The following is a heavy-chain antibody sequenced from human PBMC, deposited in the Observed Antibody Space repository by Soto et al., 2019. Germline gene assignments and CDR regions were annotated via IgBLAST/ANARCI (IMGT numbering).Heavy chain of an antibody. CDR2: INAGNGNT. Sequence: ASVKVSCKASGYTFTSYAMHWVRQAPGQRLEWMGWINAGNGNTKYSQKFQGRVTITRDTSASTAYMELSSLRSEDTAVYYCARGGWAYYDFWSGYYTGSKHNWFDPWGQGTLVTSPQ. V-gene: IGHV1-3*01. D-gene: IGHD3-3*01. CDR1: GYTFTSYA. J-gene: IGHJ5*02. CDR3: ARGGWAYYDFWSGYYTGSKHNWFDP.